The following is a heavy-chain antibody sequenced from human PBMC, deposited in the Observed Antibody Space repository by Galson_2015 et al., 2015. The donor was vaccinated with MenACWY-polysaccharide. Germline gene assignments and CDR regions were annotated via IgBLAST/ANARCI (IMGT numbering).Heavy chain of an antibody. Sequence: SLRLSCAASGFSFSSYSMTWVRQAPGKGLEWLSYITPTGDPKMYADSVKGRFTISRDNAKNSLYLQMNNLRAEDTAVYYCASRGVVTPYSLDYWGQGTLASVSS. J-gene: IGHJ4*02. CDR3: ASRGVVTPYSLDY. D-gene: IGHD2-15*01. CDR2: ITPTGDPK. V-gene: IGHV3-48*01. CDR1: GFSFSSYS.